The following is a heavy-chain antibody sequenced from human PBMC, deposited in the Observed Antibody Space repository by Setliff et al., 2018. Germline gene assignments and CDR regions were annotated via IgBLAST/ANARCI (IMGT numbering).Heavy chain of an antibody. CDR2: IYYSGST. D-gene: IGHD6-19*01. CDR1: GGSISSSSYY. J-gene: IGHJ6*02. Sequence: SETLSLTCTVSGGSISSSSYYWGWIRQPPGKGLEWIGSIYYSGSTYYNPSLKSRVTISVDTSKNQFSLKLSSVTAADTAVYYCARVAQYSSARYYYYYGMDVWGQGTTVTVSS. CDR3: ARVAQYSSARYYYYYGMDV. V-gene: IGHV4-39*07.